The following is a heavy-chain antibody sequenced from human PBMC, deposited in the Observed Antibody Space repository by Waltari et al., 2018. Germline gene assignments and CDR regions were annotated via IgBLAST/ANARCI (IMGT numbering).Heavy chain of an antibody. J-gene: IGHJ4*02. CDR3: ARRAAAGIVDY. CDR1: GYSISSGYY. CDR2: IYHSGST. Sequence: QVQLQESGPGLVKPSETLSLTCAVSGYSISSGYYWGWIRQPPGKGLEWIGSIYHSGSTYDNPSLKSRVTISVDTSKNQFSLKLSSVTAADTAVYYCARRAAAGIVDYWGQGTLVTVSS. D-gene: IGHD6-13*01. V-gene: IGHV4-38-2*01.